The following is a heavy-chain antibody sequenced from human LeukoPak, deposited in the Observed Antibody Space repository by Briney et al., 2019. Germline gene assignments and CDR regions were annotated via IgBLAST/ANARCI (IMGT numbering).Heavy chain of an antibody. J-gene: IGHJ4*02. CDR1: GFTFSSYG. D-gene: IGHD2-15*01. Sequence: PGGSLRLSCAASGFTFSSYGIIWVRQAPGKGLEWVGRIKSKAAGGTIDYAAPVKGRFTISRDDSKNTLFLQIDSLKIEDTAVYFCTHLAVGQTDSDYWGQGTRVTVSS. V-gene: IGHV3-15*01. CDR2: IKSKAAGGTI. CDR3: THLAVGQTDSDY.